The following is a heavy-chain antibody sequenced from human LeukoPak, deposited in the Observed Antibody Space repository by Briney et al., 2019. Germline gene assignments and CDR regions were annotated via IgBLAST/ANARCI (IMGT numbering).Heavy chain of an antibody. Sequence: SETLSLTCTVSGGSISSSSYYWGWIRQPPGKGLEWIGSIYYSGSTYYNPSLKSRVTISVDTSKNQFSLKLSSVTAADTAVYYCASLSSGPDYWGQGTLVTVSS. CDR2: IYYSGST. J-gene: IGHJ4*02. V-gene: IGHV4-39*01. CDR3: ASLSSGPDY. CDR1: GGSISSSSYY. D-gene: IGHD6-19*01.